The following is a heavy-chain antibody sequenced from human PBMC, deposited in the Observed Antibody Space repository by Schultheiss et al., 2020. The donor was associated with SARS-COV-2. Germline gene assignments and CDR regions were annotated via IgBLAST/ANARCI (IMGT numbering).Heavy chain of an antibody. CDR2: ISGGGGST. Sequence: GGSLRLSCAASGFTFSYYYMSGVRQAPGKGLEWVSSISGGGGSTYYADSVKGRFTISRDNSKNTLYLQMNSLRAEDTAVYYCAKGDLAYPNYGMDVWGQGTTVTVSS. CDR1: GFTFSYYY. D-gene: IGHD1-26*01. J-gene: IGHJ6*02. V-gene: IGHV3-23*01. CDR3: AKGDLAYPNYGMDV.